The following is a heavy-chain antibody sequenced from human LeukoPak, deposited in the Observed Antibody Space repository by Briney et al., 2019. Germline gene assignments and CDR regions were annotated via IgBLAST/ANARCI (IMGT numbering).Heavy chain of an antibody. CDR1: GGSISSHF. Sequence: PSETLSLTCTVSGGSISSHFWSWIRQPPGKGLEWIGNIYNSGTTNYNPSLESRVTISVDTSKNQLSLKLSSVTAADTAVYYCARVIGYCSSTSCFGYFDCWGQGTLVTVSS. J-gene: IGHJ4*02. V-gene: IGHV4-59*08. D-gene: IGHD2-2*01. CDR3: ARVIGYCSSTSCFGYFDC. CDR2: IYNSGTT.